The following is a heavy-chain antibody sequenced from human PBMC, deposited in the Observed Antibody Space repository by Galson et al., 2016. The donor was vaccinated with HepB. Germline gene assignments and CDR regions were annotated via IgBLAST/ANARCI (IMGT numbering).Heavy chain of an antibody. CDR2: ISTGDNYI. CDR3: ARAQSLTTLVNPDDAFDV. V-gene: IGHV3-21*01. D-gene: IGHD3-22*01. J-gene: IGHJ3*01. CDR1: GFTFSSYT. Sequence: SLRLSCAGSGFTFSSYTLNWVRQAPGKGLEWVASISTGDNYIYTADSMKGRFTISRDDARNSLFLHMDSLIVEDTAVYYCARAQSLTTLVNPDDAFDVWGQGTTVIVSS.